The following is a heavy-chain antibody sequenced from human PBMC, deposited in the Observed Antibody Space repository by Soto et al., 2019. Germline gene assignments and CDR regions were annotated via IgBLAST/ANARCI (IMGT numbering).Heavy chain of an antibody. Sequence: QVQLHESGPGLVRPSQTLSLTRNVSGGSISTADYYGGWIRQPPWKGLEWIGYIYYRGSTYYNPSHKIPVAISIDTSKTQLSLNLTSVTAADTAVYFCVSDYDSGGYIGYWGQGTLVTVSS. CDR3: VSDYDSGGYIGY. CDR2: IYYRGST. V-gene: IGHV4-30-4*01. CDR1: GGSISTADYY. J-gene: IGHJ4*02. D-gene: IGHD3-22*01.